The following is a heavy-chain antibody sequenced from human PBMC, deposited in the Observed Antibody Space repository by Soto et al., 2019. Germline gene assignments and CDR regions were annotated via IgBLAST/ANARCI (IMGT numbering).Heavy chain of an antibody. CDR2: IYWDDDK. J-gene: IGHJ4*02. D-gene: IGHD4-4*01. CDR3: AHVAHGYRNYLFDY. Sequence: QITLKESGPTLVKPTQTLTLTCTFSGFSLSTSGVGVGWIRQSPGKALEGLALIYWDDDKRYSPSLKSSLTLTKDTSKNQVVLTMTNMDPVDTATYYCAHVAHGYRNYLFDYWGQGTLVTVSS. V-gene: IGHV2-5*02. CDR1: GFSLSTSGVG.